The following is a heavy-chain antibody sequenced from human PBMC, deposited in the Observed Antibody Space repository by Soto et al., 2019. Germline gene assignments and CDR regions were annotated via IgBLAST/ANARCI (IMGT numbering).Heavy chain of an antibody. CDR2: ISGSGGST. D-gene: IGHD3-3*01. J-gene: IGHJ5*02. V-gene: IGHV3-23*01. CDR3: ANSIYDFWSGLQSDP. CDR1: GFTFSSYA. Sequence: HPGGSLRLSCAASGFTFSSYAMSWVRRAPGKGLEWVSAISGSGGSTYYADSVKGRFTISRDNSKHTLYLQMNSLRAEDTAVYYCANSIYDFWSGLQSDPWGQGTLVTVSS.